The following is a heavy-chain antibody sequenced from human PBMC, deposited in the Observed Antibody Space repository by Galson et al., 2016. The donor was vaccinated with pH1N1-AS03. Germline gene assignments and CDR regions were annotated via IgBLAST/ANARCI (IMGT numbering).Heavy chain of an antibody. J-gene: IGHJ2*01. CDR3: ASSPRYWSFDL. Sequence: ETLSLTCTVSGASMRGSYWTWVRQTPGQGLEWIGHMFYSGDGIYNPSFLGRAIISVDTSRNHFSLTLTSLTAADTARYYCASSPRYWSFDLWGRGTLVIVSS. V-gene: IGHV4-59*08. CDR2: MFYSGDG. CDR1: GASMRGSY.